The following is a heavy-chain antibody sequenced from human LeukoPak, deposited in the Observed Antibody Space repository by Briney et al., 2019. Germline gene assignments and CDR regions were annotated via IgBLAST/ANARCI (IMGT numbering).Heavy chain of an antibody. J-gene: IGHJ4*02. V-gene: IGHV4-39*07. CDR1: GGSISGSSYY. Sequence: SETLSLTCTVSGGSISGSSYYWGWIRQPPGKGLEWIGTIYYRGNTYYNPSLKSRVSISVDTSKNQFSLKLSSVTAADTAVYYCARFSAGHNYDSSGLDYWGQGTLVTVSS. D-gene: IGHD3-22*01. CDR2: IYYRGNT. CDR3: ARFSAGHNYDSSGLDY.